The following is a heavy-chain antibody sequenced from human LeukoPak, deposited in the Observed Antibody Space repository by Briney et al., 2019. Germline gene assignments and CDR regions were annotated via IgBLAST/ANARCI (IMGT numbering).Heavy chain of an antibody. J-gene: IGHJ5*02. CDR1: GGSISSYYY. D-gene: IGHD3-9*01. Sequence: SETLSLTCTVSGGSISSYYYWSWLRQPPEKGLEWIGYISYSGSASYNPSLKSRVIISVETSKSQFSLNLGSVSAADTAVYYCARALFNSRYFDSPWFDPWGQGTLVTVSS. V-gene: IGHV4-59*01. CDR3: ARALFNSRYFDSPWFDP. CDR2: ISYSGSA.